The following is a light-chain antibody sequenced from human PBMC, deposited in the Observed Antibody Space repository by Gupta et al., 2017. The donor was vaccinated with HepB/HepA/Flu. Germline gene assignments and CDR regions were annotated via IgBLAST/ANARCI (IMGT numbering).Light chain of an antibody. V-gene: IGKV4-1*01. J-gene: IGKJ1*01. CDR1: QSVLYSSNNKNY. CDR3: QQYYSTPST. Sequence: DIVMTQSPDSLAVSLGERATINCKSSQSVLYSSNNKNYLAWYQQKPGQPPKLLIYWASTRESGVPDPFSGSGSGTAFTLTISSLLAADVAVSYCQQYYSTPSTFGQGTKVEIK. CDR2: WAS.